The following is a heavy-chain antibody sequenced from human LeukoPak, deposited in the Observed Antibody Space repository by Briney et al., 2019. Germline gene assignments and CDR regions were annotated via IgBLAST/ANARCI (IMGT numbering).Heavy chain of an antibody. D-gene: IGHD3-22*01. CDR2: ISGSDGST. V-gene: IGHV3-23*01. CDR3: ATRNYYDSSGYYYFYFDY. J-gene: IGHJ4*02. CDR1: GFTFSSYA. Sequence: GGSLRLSCAASGFTFSSYAMNWVRQAPEKGLEWVSAISGSDGSTYYADSVKGRFTISRDNSKNTLYLQMNSLRAEDTAVYYCATRNYYDSSGYYYFYFDYWGQGTLVTVSS.